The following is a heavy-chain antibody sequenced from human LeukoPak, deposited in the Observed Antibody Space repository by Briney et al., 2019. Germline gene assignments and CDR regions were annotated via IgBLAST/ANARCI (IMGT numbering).Heavy chain of an antibody. CDR2: IYTSGST. CDR3: ARGMYGSGSYAYYYMDV. V-gene: IGHV4-4*07. D-gene: IGHD3-10*01. CDR1: GGSISSYY. Sequence: SETLSLTCTVSGGSISSYYRSWIRQPAGKGLEWIGRIYTSGSTNYNPSLKSRVTMSVDTSKNQFSLKLSSVTAADTAVYYCARGMYGSGSYAYYYMDVWGKGTTVTVSS. J-gene: IGHJ6*03.